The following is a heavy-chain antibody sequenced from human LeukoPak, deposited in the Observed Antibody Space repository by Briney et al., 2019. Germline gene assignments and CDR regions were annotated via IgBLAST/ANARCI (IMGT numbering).Heavy chain of an antibody. Sequence: GESLKISCKASGYSFNSYYIAWVRQMPGKGLEWMGMIYPGDPETRYSPSFQGHVTISLDRSITTAYLQFSSLKASDTAMYYCARGVDFWRGSPYFDFWGQGTLVTVSS. V-gene: IGHV5-51*01. CDR3: ARGVDFWRGSPYFDF. CDR1: GYSFNSYY. CDR2: IYPGDPET. J-gene: IGHJ4*02. D-gene: IGHD3-3*01.